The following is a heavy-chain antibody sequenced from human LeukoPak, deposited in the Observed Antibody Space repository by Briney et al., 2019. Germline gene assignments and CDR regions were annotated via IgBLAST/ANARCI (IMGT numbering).Heavy chain of an antibody. D-gene: IGHD2-8*01. Sequence: QSGGSLRLSCAASGFTFSSSAMSWVRQAPGKGLEWVSAISNNGGYTYYANSVKGRFTISRDNSKNALFLQMNTLRAEDTAVYYCAREKYCTPTDCLHGRFYFNSWGQGTPVTVSS. CDR3: AREKYCTPTDCLHGRFYFNS. CDR1: GFTFSSSA. J-gene: IGHJ4*02. V-gene: IGHV3-23*01. CDR2: ISNNGGYT.